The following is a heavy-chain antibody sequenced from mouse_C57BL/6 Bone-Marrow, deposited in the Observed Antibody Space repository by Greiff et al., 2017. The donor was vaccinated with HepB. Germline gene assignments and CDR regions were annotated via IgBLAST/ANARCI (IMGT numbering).Heavy chain of an antibody. J-gene: IGHJ3*01. CDR3: ATGQLRPNVFAY. Sequence: EVQRVESGAELVKPGASVKLSCTASGFNIKDYYMHWVKQRTEQGLEWIGRIDPEDGETKYAPKFQGKATITADTSSNTAYLQLSSLTSEDTAVYYCATGQLRPNVFAYWGQGTLVTVSA. D-gene: IGHD3-2*02. CDR1: GFNIKDYY. V-gene: IGHV14-2*01. CDR2: IDPEDGET.